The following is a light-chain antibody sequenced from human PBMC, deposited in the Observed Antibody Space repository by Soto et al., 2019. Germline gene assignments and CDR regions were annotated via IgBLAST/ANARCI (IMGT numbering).Light chain of an antibody. CDR3: SSYAGSNNYV. CDR1: SSDLGGYNY. J-gene: IGLJ1*01. CDR2: EVS. V-gene: IGLV2-8*01. Sequence: QSALTQPPSASGSPGQSVTISCTGTSSDLGGYNYVSWYQQHPGKAPKLMIYEVSRRPSGVPDRFSGSKSGNTASLTVSGLQAEDEADYYCSSYAGSNNYVFGTGTRSPS.